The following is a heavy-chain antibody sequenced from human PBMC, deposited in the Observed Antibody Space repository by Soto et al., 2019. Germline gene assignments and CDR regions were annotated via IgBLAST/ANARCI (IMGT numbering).Heavy chain of an antibody. CDR1: GYSFTSYW. CDR3: ARQDVVVPAAVPHGFDP. D-gene: IGHD2-2*01. Sequence: GESLKISCKGSGYSFTSYWIGWVRQMPGKGLEWMGIIYPGGSDTRYSPSFQGQVTISADKSISTAYLQWSSLKASDTAMYYCARQDVVVPAAVPHGFDPWGQGTLVTVSS. CDR2: IYPGGSDT. J-gene: IGHJ5*02. V-gene: IGHV5-51*01.